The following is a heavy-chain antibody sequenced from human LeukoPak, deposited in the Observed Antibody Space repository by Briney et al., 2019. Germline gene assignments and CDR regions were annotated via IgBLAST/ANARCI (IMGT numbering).Heavy chain of an antibody. D-gene: IGHD2-2*01. J-gene: IGHJ4*02. Sequence: ASVKVSCKASGYTFTNYGISWVRQAPGQGLEWMGWINANRGGTNYAQRFQGRVTMTRDTSITTAYMELSRLKSDDTAVYYCARRYCSSTSCYYFDYWGQGTLVTVSS. CDR2: INANRGGT. CDR1: GYTFTNYG. V-gene: IGHV1-2*02. CDR3: ARRYCSSTSCYYFDY.